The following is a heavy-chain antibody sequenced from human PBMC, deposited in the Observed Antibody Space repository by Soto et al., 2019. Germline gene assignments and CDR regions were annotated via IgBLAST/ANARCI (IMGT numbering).Heavy chain of an antibody. Sequence: QVQLQQWGAGLLKPSETLSLTCAVYGGSFSGYYWSWIRQPPGKGLEWIGEINHSGSTNYNPSLKSRVTISVDTSKNQFSRKLSSVTAADTAVYYCARASIAARLNYYYMDVWGKGTTVTVSS. J-gene: IGHJ6*03. CDR1: GGSFSGYY. CDR3: ARASIAARLNYYYMDV. V-gene: IGHV4-34*01. CDR2: INHSGST. D-gene: IGHD6-6*01.